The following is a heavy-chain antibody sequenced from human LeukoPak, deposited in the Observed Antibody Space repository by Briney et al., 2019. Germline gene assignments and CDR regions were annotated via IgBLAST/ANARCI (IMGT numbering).Heavy chain of an antibody. CDR3: ASCFTDGDCEY. CDR2: ISSNGGST. Sequence: PGGSLRLSCSASGFTFSSYAMHWVRQAPGKGLEYVSAISSNGGSTYYADSVKGRFAISRDNSKNTVYLQMNSLRVEDTAVYYCASCFTDGDCEYWGQGTLVTVSS. D-gene: IGHD4-17*01. V-gene: IGHV3-64*04. J-gene: IGHJ4*02. CDR1: GFTFSSYA.